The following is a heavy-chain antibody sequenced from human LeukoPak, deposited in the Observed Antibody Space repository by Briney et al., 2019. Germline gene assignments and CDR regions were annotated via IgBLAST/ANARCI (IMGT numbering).Heavy chain of an antibody. J-gene: IGHJ4*02. CDR1: GGSISSSSYY. CDR3: ARQVVAASDY. Sequence: SETLSLTCTVSGGSISSSSYYWGWIRQPPGKGLEWIGSIYYSGSTYYNPSLKSRATISVDTSKNQFSLKLSSVTAADTAVYYCARQVVAASDYWGQGTLVTVSS. D-gene: IGHD2-15*01. V-gene: IGHV4-39*01. CDR2: IYYSGST.